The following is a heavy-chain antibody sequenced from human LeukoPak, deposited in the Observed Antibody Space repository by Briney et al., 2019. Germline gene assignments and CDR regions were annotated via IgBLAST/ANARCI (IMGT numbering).Heavy chain of an antibody. J-gene: IGHJ4*02. D-gene: IGHD1-20*01. CDR1: GFTFSDYY. Sequence: PGGSLRLSCAASGFTFSDYYMSWIRQAPGKGLEWVSYISSSGSTLYYADSVKGRITISRDNAKNSLYLQMNSLRAEDTAVYYCARRRYNWNAIDFLGQGNLVNVSS. CDR2: ISSSGSTL. V-gene: IGHV3-11*01. CDR3: ARRRYNWNAIDF.